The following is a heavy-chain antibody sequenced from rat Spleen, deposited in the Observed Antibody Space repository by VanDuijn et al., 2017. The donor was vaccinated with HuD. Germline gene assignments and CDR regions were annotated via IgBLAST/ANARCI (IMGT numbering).Heavy chain of an antibody. CDR2: ISFDGIST. CDR1: GFTFSDYY. CDR3: ARHWGY. D-gene: IGHD4-6*01. Sequence: EVQLVESDGGLVQPGRSLKLSCAASGFTFSDYYMAWVRQAPTKGLEWVATISFDGISTYYRDSVKGRFTVSRDNAKSTLFLQMDSLRSEDTATYYCARHWGYWGQGVMVTVSS. V-gene: IGHV5-29*01. J-gene: IGHJ2*01.